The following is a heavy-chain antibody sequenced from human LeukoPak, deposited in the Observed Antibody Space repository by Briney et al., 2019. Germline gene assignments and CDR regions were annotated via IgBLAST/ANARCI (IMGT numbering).Heavy chain of an antibody. J-gene: IGHJ5*02. V-gene: IGHV4-4*07. CDR3: ARESSSGWNNWFHP. CDR1: GGSISSYY. CDR2: IYTSGST. Sequence: SETLSLTCTVSGGSISSYYWSWIRQPAGKGLEWIGRIYTSGSTNYNPSLKSRVTMSVDTSKNQFSLKLSSVTAADTAVYYCARESSSGWNNWFHPWGQGTLVTVSS. D-gene: IGHD6-19*01.